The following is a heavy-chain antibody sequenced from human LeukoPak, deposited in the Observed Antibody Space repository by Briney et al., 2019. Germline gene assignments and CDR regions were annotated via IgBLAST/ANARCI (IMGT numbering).Heavy chain of an antibody. CDR2: IYYSGST. J-gene: IGHJ4*02. V-gene: IGHV4-59*01. CDR1: GGSISSYY. CDR3: ARAERQWPTFIYYFEF. Sequence: SETLSLTCTVSGGSISSYYWSWIRQPPGKGLEWIGDIYYSGSTNYNPSLKSRVAISVDTSKNQFSLKLSSVTTADTAVYYCARAERQWPTFIYYFEFWGQGTMVTVSS. D-gene: IGHD6-19*01.